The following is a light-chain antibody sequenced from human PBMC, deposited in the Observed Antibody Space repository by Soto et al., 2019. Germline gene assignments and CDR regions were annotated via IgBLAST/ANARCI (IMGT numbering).Light chain of an antibody. CDR2: EVN. Sequence: QSALAQPSSVSGSPGQSITISCTGTSTDVGGYNYVSWYQHHPGKGPKLIIYEVNNRPSGVSDLFSGSKSGNKASLTISKLEAEGEPEYDSGADTSDGAPFVFGSGRKGT. CDR3: GADTSDGAPFV. J-gene: IGLJ1*01. CDR1: STDVGGYNY. V-gene: IGLV2-14*01.